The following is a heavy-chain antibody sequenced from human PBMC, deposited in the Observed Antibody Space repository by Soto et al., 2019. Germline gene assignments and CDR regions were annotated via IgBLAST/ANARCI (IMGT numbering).Heavy chain of an antibody. CDR2: IIPIFGTA. D-gene: IGHD3-22*01. J-gene: IGHJ4*02. CDR3: AGDHTYYYDSSGSPTFSY. V-gene: IGHV1-69*13. Sequence: SVKVSCKTSGGTFSSYAISWVRQAPGQGLEWMGGIIPIFGTANYAQKFQGRVTITADESTSTAYMELSSLRSEDTAVYYCAGDHTYYYDSSGSPTFSYWGQGTLVTVSS. CDR1: GGTFSSYA.